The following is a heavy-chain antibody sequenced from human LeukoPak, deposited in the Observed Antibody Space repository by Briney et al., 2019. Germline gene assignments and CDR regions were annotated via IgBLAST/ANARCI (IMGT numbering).Heavy chain of an antibody. Sequence: SEALSLTCTVSGGSISSYYWSWIRQPPGKGLEWIGSIHSSGYTSYTPSLKSRVAISVDTSKNQFSLRLRSVTAPDTAVYYCARDYGDYFDYWGQGTLVTVSS. D-gene: IGHD4-17*01. J-gene: IGHJ4*02. CDR2: IHSSGYT. V-gene: IGHV4-39*02. CDR1: GGSISSYY. CDR3: ARDYGDYFDY.